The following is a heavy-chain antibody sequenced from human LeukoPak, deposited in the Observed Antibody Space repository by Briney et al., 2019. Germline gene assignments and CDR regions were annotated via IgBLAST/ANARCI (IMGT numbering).Heavy chain of an antibody. D-gene: IGHD6-13*01. Sequence: PSETLSLTCSVSGYSISSGYYWGWIRQPPGKGLEWIASMYHSGSTYYNPSLKSRVTISVDKSKNQFSLKLSSVTAADTAVYYCARQQQLEAFDIWGQGTMVTVSS. CDR3: ARQQQLEAFDI. CDR1: GYSISSGYY. V-gene: IGHV4-38-2*01. J-gene: IGHJ3*02. CDR2: MYHSGST.